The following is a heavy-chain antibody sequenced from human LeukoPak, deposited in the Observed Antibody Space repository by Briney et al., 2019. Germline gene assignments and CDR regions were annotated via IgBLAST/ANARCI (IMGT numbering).Heavy chain of an antibody. J-gene: IGHJ3*02. CDR1: GYSISSGYY. Sequence: SETLSLTCAVSGYSISSGYYWGWIRQPPGNGLEWIGSIYHSGSTYYNPSLKSRVTISVDTSKNQFSLKLSSVTAADTAVYYCARLYCSSTSCYRWDASDIWGQGTMVTVSS. D-gene: IGHD2-2*01. V-gene: IGHV4-38-2*01. CDR2: IYHSGST. CDR3: ARLYCSSTSCYRWDASDI.